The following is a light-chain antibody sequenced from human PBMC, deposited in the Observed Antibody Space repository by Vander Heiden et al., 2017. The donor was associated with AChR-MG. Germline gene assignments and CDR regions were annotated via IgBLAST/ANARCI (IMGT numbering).Light chain of an antibody. J-gene: IGKJ1*01. CDR2: KAS. Sequence: DIQMTQSPSTLSASVGDRVTITCRASQSISSWLAWYQQKPGAAPKLLIYKASTLESGVPSRFSGSASGTEFTLTITSLQPDDFATYYCQQDSDNSWTFGQGTKVEIE. CDR1: QSISSW. CDR3: QQDSDNSWT. V-gene: IGKV1-5*03.